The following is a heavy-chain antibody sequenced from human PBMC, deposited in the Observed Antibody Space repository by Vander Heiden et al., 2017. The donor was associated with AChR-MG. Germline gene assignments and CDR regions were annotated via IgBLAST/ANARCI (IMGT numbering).Heavy chain of an antibody. Sequence: VLLGESGGAVVQPGRSLRLSCAASGVPFSSYGMHWVRQAPGKGLEWVAVIWYDGSNKYYADSVKGRFTISRDNSKNTLYLQMNSLRAEDTAVYYCARDKAAAGPFDPWGQGTLVTVSS. D-gene: IGHD6-13*01. CDR2: IWYDGSNK. CDR1: GVPFSSYG. CDR3: ARDKAAAGPFDP. V-gene: IGHV3-33*01. J-gene: IGHJ5*02.